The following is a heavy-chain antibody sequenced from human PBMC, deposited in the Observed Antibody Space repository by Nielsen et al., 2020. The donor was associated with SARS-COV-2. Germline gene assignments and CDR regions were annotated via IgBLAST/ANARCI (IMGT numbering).Heavy chain of an antibody. J-gene: IGHJ4*02. CDR3: AKGYCSSTRCYRIDY. CDR2: ISGSGGST. V-gene: IGHV3-23*01. Sequence: GGSLRLSCAASGFTFSSYAMSWARQAPGKGLEWVSAISGSGGSTYYADSVKGRFTISRDNSKNTLYLQMNSLRAEDTAVYYCAKGYCSSTRCYRIDYWGQGTLVTVSS. CDR1: GFTFSSYA. D-gene: IGHD2-2*01.